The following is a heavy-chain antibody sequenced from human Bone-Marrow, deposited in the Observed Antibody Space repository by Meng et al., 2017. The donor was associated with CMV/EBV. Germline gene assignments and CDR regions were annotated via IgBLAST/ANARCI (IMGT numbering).Heavy chain of an antibody. CDR2: MSYDGNSK. CDR1: GFTFSTFS. J-gene: IGHJ4*02. CDR3: AKVCY. V-gene: IGHV3-30*04. Sequence: GESLKISCVASGFTFSTFSMHWVRQAPGKGLEWLALMSYDGNSKYYADSVKGRFTISRDNSKNTLYLEIDSLRPADTAVYYCAKVCYWGQGTLVTVSS.